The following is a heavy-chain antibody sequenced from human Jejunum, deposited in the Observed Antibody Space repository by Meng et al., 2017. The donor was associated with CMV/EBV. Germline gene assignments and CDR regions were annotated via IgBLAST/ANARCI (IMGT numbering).Heavy chain of an antibody. V-gene: IGHV4-4*02. CDR1: GASITSSDW. J-gene: IGHJ4*02. D-gene: IGHD3-22*01. CDR3: ARQLDYYDISGYSNKGY. CDR2: AYQGGHT. Sequence: QVQLRESGPGLVEPSGTLFLTCTVSGASITSSDWWTWVRQAPGKGLEWIGEAYQGGHTNYNPSLNSRVTMSVDKSKNQLSLTLTSVTAADTAIYYCARQLDYYDISGYSNKGYWGQGTLVTVSS.